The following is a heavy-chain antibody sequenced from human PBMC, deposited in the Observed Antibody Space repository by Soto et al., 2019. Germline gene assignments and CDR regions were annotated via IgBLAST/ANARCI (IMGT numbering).Heavy chain of an antibody. CDR1: DDSINSDKFY. CDR2: IYYRGNA. V-gene: IGHV4-39*01. J-gene: IGHJ4*02. D-gene: IGHD3-9*01. CDR3: ARREGLATIPYYFGF. Sequence: HLQLQESGPGLVKPSETLSLMCSVSDDSINSDKFYWGWIRQPPGKGLECIGSIYYRGNAYYNPSLQTQVTISFDTSKSQFSLKLHSVTAADSAVYICARREGLATIPYYFGFWGPGALVTVSS.